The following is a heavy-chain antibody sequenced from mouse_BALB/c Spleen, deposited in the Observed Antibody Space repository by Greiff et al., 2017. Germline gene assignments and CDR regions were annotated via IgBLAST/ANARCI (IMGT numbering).Heavy chain of an antibody. V-gene: IGHV5-4*02. CDR1: GFTFSDYY. CDR3: ARDYYGSSSEWFAY. CDR2: ISDGGSYT. D-gene: IGHD1-1*01. Sequence: EVQLVESGGGLVKPGGSLKLSCAASGFTFSDYYMYWVRQTPEKRLEWVATISDGGSYTYYPDSVKGRFTISRDNAKNNLYLQMSSLKSEDTAMYYCARDYYGSSSEWFAYWGQGTLVTVSA. J-gene: IGHJ3*01.